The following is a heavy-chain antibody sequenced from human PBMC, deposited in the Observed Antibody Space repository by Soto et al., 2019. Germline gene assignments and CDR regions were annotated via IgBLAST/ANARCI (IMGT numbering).Heavy chain of an antibody. Sequence: EVQLLESGGGLVQPGGSLRLSCAASGFTFSSYAMTWVRQAPGKGLEWVSAILADGGGRYHAGSVQGRFAISRDNSQNMLYLDMSSLRAEDTALYFCVKEATRSLDFDFWGQGSLVTVSS. J-gene: IGHJ4*02. D-gene: IGHD3-16*01. CDR2: ILADGGGR. V-gene: IGHV3-23*01. CDR1: GFTFSSYA. CDR3: VKEATRSLDFDF.